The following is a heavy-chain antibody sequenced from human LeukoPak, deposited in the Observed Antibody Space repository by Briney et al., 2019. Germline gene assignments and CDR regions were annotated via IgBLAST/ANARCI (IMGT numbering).Heavy chain of an antibody. CDR3: ARHGGSGWRDIDY. J-gene: IGHJ4*02. Sequence: SETLSLTCTVSGGSISSYYWSWIRQPPGKGLEWIGYIYYSGSTNYNPSLKSRVTISVDTSKNQFSLKLSSVTAADTAVYYCARHGGSGWRDIDYWGQGTLVTVSS. CDR2: IYYSGST. CDR1: GGSISSYY. V-gene: IGHV4-59*08. D-gene: IGHD6-19*01.